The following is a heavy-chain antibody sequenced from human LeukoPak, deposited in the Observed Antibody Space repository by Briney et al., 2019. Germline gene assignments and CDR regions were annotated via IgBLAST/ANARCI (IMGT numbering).Heavy chain of an antibody. CDR2: ISYDGSNK. CDR3: ARGASPYYYYGKDV. J-gene: IGHJ6*02. V-gene: IGHV3-30*03. D-gene: IGHD1-26*01. CDR1: GFTFSSYG. Sequence: GGSLRLSCAASGFTFSSYGMHWVRQAPGKGLEWVAVISYDGSNKYYADSVKGRFTISRDNSKNTLYLQMNSLRAEDTAVYYCARGASPYYYYGKDVWGQGTTVTVSS.